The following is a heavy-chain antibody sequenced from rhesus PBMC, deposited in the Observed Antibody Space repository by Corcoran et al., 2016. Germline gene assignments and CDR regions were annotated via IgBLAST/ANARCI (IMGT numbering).Heavy chain of an antibody. V-gene: IGHV3-72*01. J-gene: IGHJ4*01. D-gene: IGHD6-19*01. CDR1: GFTFSSYA. CDR3: AREVGSNHFDY. Sequence: EVQLVESEGGLVQPGGSLRLSCADSGFTFSSYAMQWVHQVPGKGLEWVSAIGPGGDTYYADAVKGRFTISRDNAKNSLYLQMNSRRAEDTAVYYCAREVGSNHFDYWGQGVLVTVSS. CDR2: IGPGGDT.